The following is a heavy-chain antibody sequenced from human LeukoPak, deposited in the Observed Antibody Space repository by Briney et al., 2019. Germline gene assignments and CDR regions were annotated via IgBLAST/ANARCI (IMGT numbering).Heavy chain of an antibody. CDR2: IYNSWTT. Sequence: SETLSLTCTVSGDSVSSGSNYWSWIRQPAGKGLEWIGRIYNSWTTNYNPSLKSRVTISVDTSKNQFSLKLSSVTAADTAVYYCARGGSGSYLEWFDPWGQGTLVTVSS. D-gene: IGHD1-26*01. CDR1: GDSVSSGSNY. CDR3: ARGGSGSYLEWFDP. V-gene: IGHV4-61*02. J-gene: IGHJ5*02.